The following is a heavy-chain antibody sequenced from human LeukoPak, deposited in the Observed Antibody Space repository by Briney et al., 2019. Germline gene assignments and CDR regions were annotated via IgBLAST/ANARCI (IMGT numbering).Heavy chain of an antibody. CDR2: ISYDGSNK. CDR3: ARGCSSCPVDY. D-gene: IGHD2-15*01. V-gene: IGHV3-30-3*01. J-gene: IGHJ4*02. CDR1: GFTFSSYA. Sequence: GGSQRLSCAASGFTFSSYAMHWVRQAPGKGLEWVAVISYDGSNKYYADSVKGRFTISRDNSKNTLYLQMNSLRAEDTAVYYCARGCSSCPVDYWGQGTLVTVSS.